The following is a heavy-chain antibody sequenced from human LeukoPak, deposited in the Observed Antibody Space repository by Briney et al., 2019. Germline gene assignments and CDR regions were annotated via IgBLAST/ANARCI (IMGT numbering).Heavy chain of an antibody. D-gene: IGHD2-15*01. V-gene: IGHV1-2*02. J-gene: IGHJ3*01. Sequence: ASVKVSCKASGYTFTDYYMHWVRQAPGQGLEWMGWINPNNGDTGSAQKFQGRVTMTRDTSIRTAYMELSRLTSDDTAVYYCAREPLAVAATNNAFDLWGQGTMVTVSS. CDR1: GYTFTDYY. CDR2: INPNNGDT. CDR3: AREPLAVAATNNAFDL.